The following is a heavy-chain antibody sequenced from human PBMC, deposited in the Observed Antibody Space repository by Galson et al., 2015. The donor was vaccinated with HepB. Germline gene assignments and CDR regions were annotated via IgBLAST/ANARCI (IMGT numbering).Heavy chain of an antibody. D-gene: IGHD3-22*01. V-gene: IGHV1-18*01. J-gene: IGHJ3*02. CDR1: GDTFNNYG. CDR3: ATRHRYFDTTVSVLNAFDI. CDR2: ISAYNGNT. Sequence: SVKVSCKASGDTFNNYGFTWVRQAPGQGLEWMGWISAYNGNTKYAQKVQGRVTMTTDTSTSTAYMELRSLTSDDTAMYYCATRHRYFDTTVSVLNAFDIWGQGTMVTVSS.